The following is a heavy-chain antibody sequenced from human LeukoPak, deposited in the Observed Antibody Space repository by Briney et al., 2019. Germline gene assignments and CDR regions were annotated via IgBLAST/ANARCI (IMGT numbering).Heavy chain of an antibody. CDR2: ISGSGGST. CDR1: GFTFSSYT. D-gene: IGHD2-15*01. V-gene: IGHV3-23*01. J-gene: IGHJ1*01. CDR3: AKGSQGSYSQH. Sequence: GGSLRLSCAASGFTFSSYTMSWVRQAPGKGLEWVSAISGSGGSTYYADSVKGRFTISRDNSKNTLYLQMNSLRAEDTAVYYCAKGSQGSYSQHWGQGTLVTVSS.